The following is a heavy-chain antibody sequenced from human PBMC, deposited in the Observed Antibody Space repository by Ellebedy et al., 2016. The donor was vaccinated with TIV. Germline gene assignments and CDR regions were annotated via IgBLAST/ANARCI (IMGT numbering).Heavy chain of an antibody. D-gene: IGHD6-6*01. V-gene: IGHV1-69*13. CDR3: ARGASSSSPSPFD. Sequence: SVKVSXKASGGTFSSYAISWVRQAPGQGLEWMGGIIPIFGTANYAQKLQGRVTITADESTSTAYMELSSLRSEDTAVYYCARGASSSSPSPFDWGQGTLVTVSS. CDR2: IIPIFGTA. J-gene: IGHJ4*02. CDR1: GGTFSSYA.